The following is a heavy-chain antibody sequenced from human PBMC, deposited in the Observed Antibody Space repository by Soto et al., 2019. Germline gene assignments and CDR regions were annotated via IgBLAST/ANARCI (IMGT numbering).Heavy chain of an antibody. V-gene: IGHV5-51*01. CDR1: GYSFTSYW. D-gene: IGHD2-15*01. CDR2: IYPGDSDT. Sequence: GESLKISCKGSGYSFTSYWIGWVRQMPGKGLEWMGIIYPGDSDTRYSPSFQGQVTILADKSISTAYLQWSSLKASDTAMYYCARTQVVVAEPGAHDRWGQGTMVPVS. J-gene: IGHJ3*02. CDR3: ARTQVVVAEPGAHDR.